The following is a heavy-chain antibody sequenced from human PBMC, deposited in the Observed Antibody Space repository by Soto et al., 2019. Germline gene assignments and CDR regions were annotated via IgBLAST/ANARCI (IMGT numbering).Heavy chain of an antibody. Sequence: QVQLQESGPGLVKPSQTLSLTCSVSGGSISSGDYYWSWIRQPPGKGLEWIGYIYYSGSTYYNPSLQSRVTISVDTSKNQFSLKLSSVTAADTAVYYCARERPDGARLDPWGQGTLVTVSS. J-gene: IGHJ5*02. CDR1: GGSISSGDYY. CDR3: ARERPDGARLDP. D-gene: IGHD6-6*01. CDR2: IYYSGST. V-gene: IGHV4-30-4*01.